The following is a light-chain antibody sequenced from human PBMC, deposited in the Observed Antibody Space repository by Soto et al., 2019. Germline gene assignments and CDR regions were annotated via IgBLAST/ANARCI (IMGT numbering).Light chain of an antibody. CDR1: QSVSSY. CDR3: QQRGNWPVT. Sequence: EIVLTQSPATLSLSPGERATLSCRASQSVSSYFAWYQQKPGQAPRLLIYDASNRATCIPARFSGSGSGTDFTLTISSLEPDDFAVYYCQQRGNWPVTFGQGTMVDIK. J-gene: IGKJ1*01. V-gene: IGKV3-11*01. CDR2: DAS.